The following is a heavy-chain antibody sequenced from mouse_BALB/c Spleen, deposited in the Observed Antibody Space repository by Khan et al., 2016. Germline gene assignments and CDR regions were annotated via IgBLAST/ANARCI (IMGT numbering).Heavy chain of an antibody. D-gene: IGHD2-1*01. V-gene: IGHV9-2-1*01. CDR2: INTETGEP. CDR3: ARGRYGNYRLY. CDR1: GYTFTDYS. J-gene: IGHJ2*01. Sequence: QIQLVQSGPELKKPGETVKISCKASGYTFTDYSMHWVKQAPGKGLKWMGWINTETGEPTYADDFKGRFAFSLETSASTAYLQINNLKNEDTATYFFARGRYGNYRLYWGQGTNLTLSS.